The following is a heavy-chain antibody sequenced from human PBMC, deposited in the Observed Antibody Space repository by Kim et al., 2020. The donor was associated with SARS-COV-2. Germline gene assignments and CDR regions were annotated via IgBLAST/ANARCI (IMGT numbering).Heavy chain of an antibody. J-gene: IGHJ4*02. CDR1: GFTFSTYA. V-gene: IGHV3-23*01. Sequence: GGSLRLSCAVSGFTFSTYAMSWVRQAPGKGLEWVSVISGSGGSTYYADSVKSRFIISRDNPKNTLYLQMNSPRAEDMAVYYCERTRGKAEAGRNYYFDCWGQGTLVTVSS. CDR2: ISGSGGST. D-gene: IGHD6-13*01. CDR3: ERTRGKAEAGRNYYFDC.